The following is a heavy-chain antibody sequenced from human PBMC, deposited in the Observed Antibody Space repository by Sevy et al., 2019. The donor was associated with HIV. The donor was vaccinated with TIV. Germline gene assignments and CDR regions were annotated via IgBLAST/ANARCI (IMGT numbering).Heavy chain of an antibody. CDR1: GFTFGDYA. CDR2: LRSKAYGGTL. Sequence: GGSLRLSCTASGFTFGDYAMNWVRQAPGKGLEWVAFLRSKAYGGTLDYAASVTDRFTISRDDSKNIGHLQMNDLKTEYTAIYYCTRCKGAQSIFDYWGQGALVTVSS. V-gene: IGHV3-49*04. CDR3: TRCKGAQSIFDY. D-gene: IGHD2-8*01. J-gene: IGHJ4*02.